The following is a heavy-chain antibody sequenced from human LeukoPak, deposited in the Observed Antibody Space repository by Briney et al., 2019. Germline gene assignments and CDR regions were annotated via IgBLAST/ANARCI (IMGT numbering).Heavy chain of an antibody. J-gene: IGHJ6*02. V-gene: IGHV4-4*07. CDR1: GGSISSYY. Sequence: PSETLSLTCTVSGGSISSYYWSWIRQPAGKGLECIGRINTSGSTNYNPSLRSRVTVSVDTAKNQISLKLSSVTAADTAVYYCARVNLWVGEVGYYGMDVWGQGTTVTVS. CDR2: INTSGST. CDR3: ARVNLWVGEVGYYGMDV. D-gene: IGHD3-10*01.